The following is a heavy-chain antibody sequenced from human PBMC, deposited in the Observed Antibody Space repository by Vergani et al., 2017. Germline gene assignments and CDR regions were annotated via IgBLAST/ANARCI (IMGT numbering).Heavy chain of an antibody. CDR3: ARGESSGWPHFDY. D-gene: IGHD6-19*01. CDR1: GGSLSSYY. V-gene: IGHV4-59*01. CDR2: IYYSGST. Sequence: QVQLQESGPGLVKPSQTLSLTCTVSGGSLSSYYWSWIRQPPGKGLEWIGYIYYSGSTNYNPSLKSRVTISVDTSKNQFSLKLSSVTAADTAVYYCARGESSGWPHFDYWGQGTLVTVSS. J-gene: IGHJ4*02.